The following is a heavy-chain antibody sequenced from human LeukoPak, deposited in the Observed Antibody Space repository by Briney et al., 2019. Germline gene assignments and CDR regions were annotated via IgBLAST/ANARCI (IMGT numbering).Heavy chain of an antibody. CDR2: INTYTGNP. CDR3: ARLVAAGGSGSFDP. D-gene: IGHD6-13*01. V-gene: IGHV7-4-1*01. CDR1: GYTFTTYA. J-gene: IGHJ5*02. Sequence: ASVKVSCKASGYTFTTYAMNWVRQAPGQGLEWMGWINTYTGNPTYAQDFTGRFVFSLDTSVSTAYLQIYILKAEDTAVYYCARLVAAGGSGSFDPWGQGTLVTVSS.